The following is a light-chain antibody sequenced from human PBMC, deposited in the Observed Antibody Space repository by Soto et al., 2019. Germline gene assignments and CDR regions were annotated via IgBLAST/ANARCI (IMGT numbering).Light chain of an antibody. CDR3: QQRSNWPQIT. Sequence: EIVLTQSPATLSLSPGERATLSCRAIQSVSKYLAWYQQKPGQAPRLLIHDASNRATGIPARFSGSGSGTDFTVTISSLAPEDFGVYYCQQRSNWPQITFGGGTKVEIK. J-gene: IGKJ4*01. CDR2: DAS. V-gene: IGKV3-11*01. CDR1: QSVSKY.